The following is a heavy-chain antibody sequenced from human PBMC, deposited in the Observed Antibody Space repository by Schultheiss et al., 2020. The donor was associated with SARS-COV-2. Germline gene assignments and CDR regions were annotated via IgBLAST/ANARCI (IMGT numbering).Heavy chain of an antibody. CDR3: ARTGDYGETFDI. CDR1: GFTFSNYW. V-gene: IGHV3-74*01. CDR2: INSNGGST. J-gene: IGHJ3*02. D-gene: IGHD4-17*01. Sequence: GGSLRLSCVASGFTFSNYWMHWARQVPGKGLVWVSRINSNGGSTSYADSVKGRFAISRDNAKNTLYLQMNSLRAEDTAVYYCARTGDYGETFDIWGQGTMVTVSS.